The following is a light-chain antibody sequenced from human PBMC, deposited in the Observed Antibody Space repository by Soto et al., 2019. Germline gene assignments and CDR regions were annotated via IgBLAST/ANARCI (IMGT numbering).Light chain of an antibody. Sequence: EIVRTQSPATLSLSPGERATRSCRASQSVSSNLAWYQQKPGQAPRLLIYGASTRATGIPARFSGSGSGTEFTLTISSLQSEDFAVYYCQQYINRLTFGGGTKVDIK. CDR3: QQYINRLT. CDR2: GAS. CDR1: QSVSSN. J-gene: IGKJ4*01. V-gene: IGKV3-15*01.